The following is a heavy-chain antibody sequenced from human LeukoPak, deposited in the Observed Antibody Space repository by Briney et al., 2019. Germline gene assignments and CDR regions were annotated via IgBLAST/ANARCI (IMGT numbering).Heavy chain of an antibody. CDR1: GFTFSSYG. CDR3: ARDFSPDCSVGSCYSGGFDY. Sequence: GGSLRLSCAASGFTFSSYGMHWVRQAPGKGLEWVAVISYDGSKKYYADSVKGRFTISRDNSKNTLYLQMNSLRAEDTAVYYCARDFSPDCSVGSCYSGGFDYWGQGTLVSVSS. CDR2: ISYDGSKK. J-gene: IGHJ4*02. D-gene: IGHD2-15*01. V-gene: IGHV3-30*03.